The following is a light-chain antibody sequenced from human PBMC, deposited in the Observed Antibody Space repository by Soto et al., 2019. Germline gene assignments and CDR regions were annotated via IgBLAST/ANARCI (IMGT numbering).Light chain of an antibody. Sequence: DTQLTQSPSFLSASVGDRVTITCRASQDVSRSVGWNQQKPGKAPKLLISAASTLHSGVPSRFSGSGSGTDFTLTISSLQPEDFATYYCQQLWTYPLTFGGGTKVEI. J-gene: IGKJ4*01. CDR2: AAS. CDR1: QDVSRS. CDR3: QQLWTYPLT. V-gene: IGKV1-9*01.